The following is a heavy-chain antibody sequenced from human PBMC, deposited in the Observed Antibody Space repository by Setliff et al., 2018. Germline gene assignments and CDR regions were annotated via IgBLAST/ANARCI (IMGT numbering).Heavy chain of an antibody. J-gene: IGHJ4*02. CDR1: GYTFTSFG. CDR3: ATELRSPFWHFDL. Sequence: ASVKVSCKASGYTFTSFGISWVRQAPGHGLEWMGRFIPVLGKPNYAPRFQGRLTITVDTSTGTSYMDLRSLRSDDTAIYYCATELRSPFWHFDLWVQGSLVTVSS. D-gene: IGHD3-3*01. V-gene: IGHV1-18*01. CDR2: FIPVLGKP.